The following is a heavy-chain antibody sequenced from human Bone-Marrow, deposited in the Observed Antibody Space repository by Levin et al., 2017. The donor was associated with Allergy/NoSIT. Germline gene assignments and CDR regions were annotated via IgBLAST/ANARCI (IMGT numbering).Heavy chain of an antibody. J-gene: IGHJ5*02. D-gene: IGHD3-16*01. CDR2: VYHTGRA. CDR3: ARGGVGRNWFDP. Sequence: PSETLSLTCAVSGYFIGSDYYWGWIRQPPGKGLEWIGSVYHTGRAYFNPSLESRAIVSLDTSKNQFSLRLSSVTAADTAIYYCARGGVGRNWFDPWGQGTLVTVSS. V-gene: IGHV4-38-2*01. CDR1: GYFIGSDYY.